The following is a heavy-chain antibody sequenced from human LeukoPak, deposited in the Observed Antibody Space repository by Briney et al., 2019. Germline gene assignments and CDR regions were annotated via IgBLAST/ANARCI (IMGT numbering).Heavy chain of an antibody. CDR2: VASSGTS. CDR3: ARVVRGVVTSNWFGP. V-gene: IGHV4-59*01. CDR1: GDSLNTYY. J-gene: IGHJ5*02. Sequence: PSETLSLTCTVSGDSLNTYYWTWIRQTPGKELEWIGFVASSGTSNYNPSLKSRVVISIDTSKNQFSLALTSVTPADTAVYYCARVVRGVVTSNWFGPWGQGTLVSVSS. D-gene: IGHD2-21*02.